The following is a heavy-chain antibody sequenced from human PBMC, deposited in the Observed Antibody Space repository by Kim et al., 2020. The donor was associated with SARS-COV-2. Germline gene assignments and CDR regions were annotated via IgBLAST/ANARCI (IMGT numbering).Heavy chain of an antibody. CDR2: ISSGSTII. V-gene: IGHV3-48*02. Sequence: GGSLRLSCAASGFSFTAYSMTWVRQAPGKGLECVSYISSGSTIIHYAGSVESRFTISRDNAKNSLYLQMNSLRDEDTAVYYCARESVEVTYYGSGRQEYKYYGMDVWGQGTTVTVSS. J-gene: IGHJ6*02. D-gene: IGHD3-10*01. CDR1: GFSFTAYS. CDR3: ARESVEVTYYGSGRQEYKYYGMDV.